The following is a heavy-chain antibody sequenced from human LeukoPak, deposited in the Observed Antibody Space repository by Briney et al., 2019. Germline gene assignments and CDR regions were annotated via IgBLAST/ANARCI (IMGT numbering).Heavy chain of an antibody. D-gene: IGHD2-21*01. CDR3: ARVWQDYSGVDY. CDR2: ISTTGTTI. CDR1: GFTFSACH. V-gene: IGHV3-48*02. J-gene: IGHJ4*02. Sequence: GGSLRLSCAASGFTFSACHINWVRQAPGKGLEWISYISTTGTTIHYADSVKGRFAISRDNAKSSLYLQMNSLRDEDTAVYYCARVWQDYSGVDYWGQGTLVTVSS.